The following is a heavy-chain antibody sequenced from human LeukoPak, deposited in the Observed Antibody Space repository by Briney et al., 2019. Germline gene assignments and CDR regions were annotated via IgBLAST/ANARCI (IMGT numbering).Heavy chain of an antibody. V-gene: IGHV3-30*18. Sequence: GRSLRLACAASGFTFSSYGMHWVRQAPGKGLERVAVISYDGSNKYYADSVKGRFTISRDNSKNTLYLQMNSLRAEDTAVYYCAKTGKQPARYSSGWSFDYWGQGTLVTVSS. CDR1: GFTFSSYG. CDR3: AKTGKQPARYSSGWSFDY. J-gene: IGHJ4*02. CDR2: ISYDGSNK. D-gene: IGHD6-19*01.